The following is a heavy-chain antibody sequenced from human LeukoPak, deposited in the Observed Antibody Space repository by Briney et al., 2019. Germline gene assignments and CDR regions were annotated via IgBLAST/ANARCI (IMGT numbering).Heavy chain of an antibody. V-gene: IGHV3-30*01. Sequence: GRSLRLSCAASGFTFSSYAVHWVRQAPGKGLEWMAVISYDGSNKYYADSVKGRFTISRDNSKNTLYLQMNSLRAEDTAVYYCARIRSLRSVFNEPTVDYWGQGTLVTVSS. CDR2: ISYDGSNK. CDR3: ARIRSLRSVFNEPTVDY. J-gene: IGHJ4*02. CDR1: GFTFSSYA. D-gene: IGHD1-1*01.